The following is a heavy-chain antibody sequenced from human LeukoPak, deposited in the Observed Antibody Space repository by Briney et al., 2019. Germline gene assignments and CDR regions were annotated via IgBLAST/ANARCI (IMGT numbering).Heavy chain of an antibody. Sequence: PGRSLRLSCTASGFSFNSHGMHWVREAPGKGLEGVAVIWYDGSNKYYADSVKVRFTISRDNSKNRIDLQMNSLRAEDTAVYYCVRDYHGSGPDYWGQGTLVTVSS. D-gene: IGHD3-10*01. CDR1: GFSFNSHG. CDR2: IWYDGSNK. V-gene: IGHV3-33*01. CDR3: VRDYHGSGPDY. J-gene: IGHJ4*02.